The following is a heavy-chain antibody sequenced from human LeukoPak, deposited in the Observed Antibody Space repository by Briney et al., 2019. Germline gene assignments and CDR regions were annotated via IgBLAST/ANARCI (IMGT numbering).Heavy chain of an antibody. V-gene: IGHV4-39*07. CDR2: IYYSGST. CDR3: ARGRYDILTGYYTIDAFDI. CDR1: GGSISSSSYY. D-gene: IGHD3-9*01. Sequence: SETLSLTCTVSGGSISSSSYYWGWIRQPPGKGLEWIGSIYYSGSTYYNPSLKSRVTISVDTSKNQFSLKLSSVTAADTAVYYCARGRYDILTGYYTIDAFDIWGQGTMVTVSS. J-gene: IGHJ3*02.